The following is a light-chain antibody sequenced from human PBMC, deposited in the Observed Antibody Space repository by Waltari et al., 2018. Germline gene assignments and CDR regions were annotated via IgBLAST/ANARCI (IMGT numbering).Light chain of an antibody. J-gene: IGLJ3*02. Sequence: QSALTQPASVSGSPGQSITISCTGTSSDVGAYSYVPWYQQFPGKVPKLIIYDVIRRPSGVSNRFSGSKSGNTASLTISGLQGEDEAHYYCNSYTNNSTLVFGGGTELTVL. CDR2: DVI. V-gene: IGLV2-14*01. CDR3: NSYTNNSTLV. CDR1: SSDVGAYSY.